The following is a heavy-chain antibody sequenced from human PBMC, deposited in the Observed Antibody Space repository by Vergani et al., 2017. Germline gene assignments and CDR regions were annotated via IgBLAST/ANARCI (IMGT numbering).Heavy chain of an antibody. CDR3: ATGDQLVAATRFDY. J-gene: IGHJ4*02. CDR1: GYTFSTYG. D-gene: IGHD2-15*01. V-gene: IGHV1-18*01. Sequence: QVQLVQSGAEVKKPGASVKVSCKASGYTFSTYGISWVRQAPGQGLEWMGWISAYNGNTNYPEKFQGRLTMTTDTSTRTAYMELRSLRSDDTAVYYCATGDQLVAATRFDYWGQGTLVTVSS. CDR2: ISAYNGNT.